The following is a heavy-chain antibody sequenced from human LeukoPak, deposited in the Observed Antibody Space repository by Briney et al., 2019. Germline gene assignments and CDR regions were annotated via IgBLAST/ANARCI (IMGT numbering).Heavy chain of an antibody. V-gene: IGHV3-23*01. CDR1: GFTFSSYA. J-gene: IGHJ3*02. Sequence: GGSLRLSCAASGFTFSSYAMSWVRQAPGKGLERVSAISGSGGSTYYADSVKGRFTISRDNSKSTLYLQMNSLRAEDTAVYYCATSQEYSSNNAFDIWGQGTMVTVSS. D-gene: IGHD5-18*01. CDR2: ISGSGGST. CDR3: ATSQEYSSNNAFDI.